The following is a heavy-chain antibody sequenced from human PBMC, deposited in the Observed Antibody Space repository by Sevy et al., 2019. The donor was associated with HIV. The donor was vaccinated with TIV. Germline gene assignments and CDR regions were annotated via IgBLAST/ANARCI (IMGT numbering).Heavy chain of an antibody. CDR3: AKNPGVGSYYYMDV. CDR2: ISGSGGST. V-gene: IGHV3-23*01. CDR1: GFTLSSYG. D-gene: IGHD1-26*01. J-gene: IGHJ6*03. Sequence: GGSLRLSCAASGFTLSSYGMSWVRQAPGKGLEWVSSISGSGGSTYYADSLKGQFTISRDNSKNTLYLQVNSLRVEDTAVYYCAKNPGVGSYYYMDVWGKGSTVTVSS.